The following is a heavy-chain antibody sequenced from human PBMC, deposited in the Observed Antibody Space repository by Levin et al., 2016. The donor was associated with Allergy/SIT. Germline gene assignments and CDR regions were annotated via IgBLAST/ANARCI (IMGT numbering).Heavy chain of an antibody. Sequence: SETLSLTCTVSGGSINTGGYYYWSWIRQDPGKGLEWIGYIYNSGSTYYNPSLRSRISISVDTSKNQLSLNLGSVTAADTAVYYCARGGHYYDSSGYWDAFDIWGQGTIVTVSS. J-gene: IGHJ3*02. CDR3: ARGGHYYDSSGYWDAFDI. V-gene: IGHV4-31*03. CDR2: IYNSGST. D-gene: IGHD3-22*01. CDR1: GGSINTGGYY.